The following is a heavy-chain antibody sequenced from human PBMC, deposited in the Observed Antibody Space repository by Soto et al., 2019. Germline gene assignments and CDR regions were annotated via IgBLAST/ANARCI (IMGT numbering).Heavy chain of an antibody. D-gene: IGHD3-3*01. CDR1: RGSITGYY. V-gene: IGHV4-59*08. J-gene: IGHJ6*02. CDR3: ARGVSITIFGVDHYYYYGMDV. Sequence: SSETLSLTSTVSRGSITGYYWSWIRQPPGKGLEWIGYVYYTGNTNYNPSLESRVTMSVDTSKNQFSLKLSSVTAADTAVYYCARGVSITIFGVDHYYYYGMDVWGQGTTVTVSS. CDR2: VYYTGNT.